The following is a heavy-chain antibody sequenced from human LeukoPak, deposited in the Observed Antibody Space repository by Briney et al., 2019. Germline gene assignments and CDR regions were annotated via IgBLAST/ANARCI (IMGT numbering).Heavy chain of an antibody. CDR1: GYTFTDYY. V-gene: IGHV1-2*02. Sequence: ASVKVSCKASGYTFTDYYTNWVRQAPGQGLEWMGWINPNSGGTHYAQKFQGRVTMTRDTSVTTAYMELSSLRSDDTAMYYCTRALGSDYWGQGTLVTVSS. CDR2: INPNSGGT. CDR3: TRALGSDY. D-gene: IGHD1-26*01. J-gene: IGHJ4*02.